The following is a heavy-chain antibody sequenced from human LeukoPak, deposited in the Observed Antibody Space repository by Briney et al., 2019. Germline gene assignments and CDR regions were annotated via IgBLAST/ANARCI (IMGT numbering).Heavy chain of an antibody. J-gene: IGHJ4*02. CDR2: INAGNGNT. D-gene: IGHD3-3*01. CDR1: GGTFSSYA. CDR3: ARSRFLEWLLYEYYFDY. V-gene: IGHV1-3*03. Sequence: GSSVKVSCKASGGTFSSYAISWVRQAPGQRLEWMGWINAGNGNTKYSQEFQGRVTITRDTSASTAYMELSSLRSEDMAVYYCARSRFLEWLLYEYYFDYWGQGTLVTVSS.